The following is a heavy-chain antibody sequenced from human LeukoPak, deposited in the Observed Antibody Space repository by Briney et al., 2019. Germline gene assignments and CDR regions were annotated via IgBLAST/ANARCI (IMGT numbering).Heavy chain of an antibody. D-gene: IGHD6-13*01. V-gene: IGHV4-34*01. CDR2: INHSGST. CDR3: ARGPGTWYYY. Sequence: KPSETLSLTCAVYGGSFSGYYWSWIRQPPGKGLEWIGEINHSGSTNYNPSLKSRVTLSVDTSKNQFSLKLSSVTAADTALYYCARGPGTWYYYWGQGTLVTVSS. J-gene: IGHJ4*02. CDR1: GGSFSGYY.